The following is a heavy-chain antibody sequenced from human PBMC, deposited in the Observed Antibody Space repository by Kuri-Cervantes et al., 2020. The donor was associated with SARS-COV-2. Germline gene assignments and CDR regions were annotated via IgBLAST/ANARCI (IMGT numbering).Heavy chain of an antibody. CDR1: GGSFSGYY. J-gene: IGHJ6*03. CDR3: ARRGHSSSSGGYYYYYMDV. Sequence: GSLRLSCAVYGGSFSGYYWSWIRQPPGKGLEWIGEINHSGGTNYNPSLKSRVTISVDTSKNQFSLKLSSVTAADTAVYYCARRGHSSSSGGYYYYYMDVWGKGTTVTVSS. CDR2: INHSGGT. V-gene: IGHV4-34*01. D-gene: IGHD6-6*01.